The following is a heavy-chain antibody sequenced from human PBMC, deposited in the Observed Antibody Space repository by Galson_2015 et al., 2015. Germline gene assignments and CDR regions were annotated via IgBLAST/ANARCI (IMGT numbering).Heavy chain of an antibody. CDR3: ARGSCNDSGDFGP. CDR1: GYTFTSYA. Sequence: SVKVSCKASGYTFTSYAMHWVRQAPGQRLEWMGWINGGNGDTKYSQKFKGRVTITRDTSASTAYMELSSLTSEDTAVYYCARGSCNDSGDFGPWPQGTLVTVSS. V-gene: IGHV1-3*01. D-gene: IGHD5-12*01. J-gene: IGHJ5*02. CDR2: INGGNGDT.